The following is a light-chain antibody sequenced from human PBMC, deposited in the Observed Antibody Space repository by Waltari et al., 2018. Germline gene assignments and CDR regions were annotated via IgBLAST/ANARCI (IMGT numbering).Light chain of an antibody. CDR1: SSDVGGYNY. CDR3: SSYTSSSTLVV. CDR2: DVS. J-gene: IGLJ2*01. Sequence: QSALTQPASVSGSPGQSIPISCTGTSSDVGGYNYVSWYQQHPGKAPKRMIYDVSNRPSGGANRFSGSKSGNTASLTISGRQAEDEADYYCSSYTSSSTLVVFGGGTKLTVL. V-gene: IGLV2-14*03.